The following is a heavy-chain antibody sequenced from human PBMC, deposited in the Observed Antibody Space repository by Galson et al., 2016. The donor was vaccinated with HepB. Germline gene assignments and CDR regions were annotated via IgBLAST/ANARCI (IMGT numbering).Heavy chain of an antibody. CDR1: GFTLDNYA. J-gene: IGHJ4*02. D-gene: IGHD6-19*01. V-gene: IGHV3-9*01. Sequence: SLRLSCAASGFTLDNYAMHWVRQAPGKGLEWVSGISWNSGSRDYADSVKGRFTISRDNAKNSLYLQTNSLRAEDTAFYYCAKDIAVAGTRSFDYWGQGTLVTVSS. CDR2: ISWNSGSR. CDR3: AKDIAVAGTRSFDY.